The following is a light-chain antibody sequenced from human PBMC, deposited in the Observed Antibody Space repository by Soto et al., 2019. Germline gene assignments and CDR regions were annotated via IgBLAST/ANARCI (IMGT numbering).Light chain of an antibody. CDR1: QTINNN. CDR2: SSS. Sequence: DIEMTQSPASLSASVGDRVTISCRTSQTINNNLNWYQQRPGKAPKLLIYSSSSLMSGVPPRFSGSGSCTDFTLTISSLQPEDFASYFFQHTYITPITFGQGTRLDMK. J-gene: IGKJ5*01. CDR3: QHTYITPIT. V-gene: IGKV1-39*01.